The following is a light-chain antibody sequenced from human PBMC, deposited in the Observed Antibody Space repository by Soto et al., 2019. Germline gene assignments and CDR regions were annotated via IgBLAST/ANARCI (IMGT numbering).Light chain of an antibody. Sequence: EIVLTQSPGTLSLSPGERATLSCRASLSVCGSYLAWYQQKPGQAPRLLMYGASSMATGIPDRFSGSGSGTDFTLTISRLEPEDSAVYFCQQYGNSPWTFGQGTKVEIK. CDR1: LSVCGSY. CDR3: QQYGNSPWT. CDR2: GAS. J-gene: IGKJ1*01. V-gene: IGKV3-20*01.